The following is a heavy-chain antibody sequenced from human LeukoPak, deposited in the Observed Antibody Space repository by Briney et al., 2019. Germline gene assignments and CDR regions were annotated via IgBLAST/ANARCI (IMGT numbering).Heavy chain of an antibody. CDR3: PRQSYASGWNPFDY. J-gene: IGHJ4*02. CDR1: GFIFSNYA. V-gene: IGHV3-23*01. D-gene: IGHD6-19*01. Sequence: GGSLRLSCAASGFIFSNYAMSWVRQAPGKGLEWVSTISGGGITTYYADSAKGRFTISRDNSKNTMFLQMNSLRADDTAVYYCPRQSYASGWNPFDYWGQGILVTVSS. CDR2: ISGGGITT.